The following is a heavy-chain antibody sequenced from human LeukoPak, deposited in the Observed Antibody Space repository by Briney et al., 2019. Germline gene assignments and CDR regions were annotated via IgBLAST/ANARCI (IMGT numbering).Heavy chain of an antibody. CDR3: ARAIRGSAVDTGDR. V-gene: IGHV3-7*01. J-gene: IGHJ4*02. Sequence: GGSLRLSCAASGSTFSSYWMHWVRQAPGKGLEGVANIKNDGSEEYYVDSVKGRFTISRDNARNSLFLQMNSLTVEDTAVYYCARAIRGSAVDTGDRWGQGTLVTVSS. CDR1: GSTFSSYW. CDR2: IKNDGSEE. D-gene: IGHD3-10*01.